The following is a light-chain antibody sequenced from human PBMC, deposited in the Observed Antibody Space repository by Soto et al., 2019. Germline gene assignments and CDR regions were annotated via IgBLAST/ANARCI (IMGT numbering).Light chain of an antibody. CDR1: QGVRNY. Sequence: ASPLTASPSSPAASVGNRLNITCRASQGVRNYLAWFQQRPGKAPKLLIFGASTLQNGVPARFSGSGSGTDFTLTISSLQSEDFAAYYCLQDYNYPLTFGRGTKVDIK. CDR3: LQDYNYPLT. J-gene: IGKJ4*02. CDR2: GAS. V-gene: IGKV1-6*01.